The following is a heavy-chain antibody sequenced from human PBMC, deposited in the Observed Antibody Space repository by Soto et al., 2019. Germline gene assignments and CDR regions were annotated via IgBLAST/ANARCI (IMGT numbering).Heavy chain of an antibody. CDR3: ARGSGGSSWYYYYYIDV. D-gene: IGHD6-13*01. CDR1: GGSISSYY. CDR2: IYYSGST. V-gene: IGHV4-59*01. J-gene: IGHJ6*03. Sequence: PSETLSLTCTVSGGSISSYYWSWIRQPPGKGLEWIGYIYYSGSTNYNPSLKSRVTISVDTSKNQFSLKLSSVTAADTAVYYCARGSGGSSWYYYYYIDVWGKGTTVTVSS.